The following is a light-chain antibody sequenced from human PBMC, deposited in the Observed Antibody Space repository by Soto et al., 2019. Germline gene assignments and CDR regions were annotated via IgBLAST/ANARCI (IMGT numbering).Light chain of an antibody. Sequence: QSVLTQPASVSGSPGQSITISCTGTNSDVGGHNYVSWYQHHPGKAPKLMIYEVSNRPSGVSNRFSGSKSGNTASLTISGLQAEDEADYHCSSFSSTSTLYVFGTGTTLTVL. V-gene: IGLV2-14*01. CDR3: SSFSSTSTLYV. CDR1: NSDVGGHNY. CDR2: EVS. J-gene: IGLJ1*01.